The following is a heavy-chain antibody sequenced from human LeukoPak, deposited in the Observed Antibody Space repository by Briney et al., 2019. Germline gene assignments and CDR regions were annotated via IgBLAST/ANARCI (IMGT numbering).Heavy chain of an antibody. D-gene: IGHD1-26*01. CDR3: AIVGATTNSGVDY. CDR1: GFTFSSYW. J-gene: IGHJ4*02. V-gene: IGHV3-74*01. Sequence: GGSLRLSCAAAGFTFSSYWMHWVRQAPGKGLVWVSRINSDGSSTSYADSVKGRFTISRDNAKNTLYLQMNSLRAEDTAVYYCAIVGATTNSGVDYWGQGTLVTVSS. CDR2: INSDGSST.